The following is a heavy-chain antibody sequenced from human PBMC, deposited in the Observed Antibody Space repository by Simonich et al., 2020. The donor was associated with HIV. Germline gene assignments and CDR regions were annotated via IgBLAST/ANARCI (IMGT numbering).Heavy chain of an antibody. CDR2: INHSGST. Sequence: QVQLQQWGAGLLKPSETLSLTCAVYGGSFSGYYWSWIRQTPRKGLEWIGEINHSGSTNYNPSLKSRVTISVDTSKNQFSRKLSSVTAADTAVYYCARRHPTTVTTPYFDYWGQGTLVTVSS. CDR3: ARRHPTTVTTPYFDY. J-gene: IGHJ4*02. D-gene: IGHD4-17*01. V-gene: IGHV4-34*01. CDR1: GGSFSGYY.